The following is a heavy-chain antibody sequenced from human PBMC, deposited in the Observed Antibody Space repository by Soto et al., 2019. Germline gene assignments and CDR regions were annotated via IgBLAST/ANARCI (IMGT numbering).Heavy chain of an antibody. V-gene: IGHV1-69*12. CDR1: GGTFSSYT. D-gene: IGHD3-3*01. J-gene: IGHJ3*01. CDR3: AKGLRIFGVDYGFDA. CDR2: IIPLFTTP. Sequence: QVQLVQSGAEVKKPGSSVKVSCKTSGGTFSSYTFGWVRQAPGQGLEWMGGIIPLFTTPNFAQKFQDRVTITADESTSTVYMELTSLRAEDTAMYYCAKGLRIFGVDYGFDAWGPGTMVTVSS.